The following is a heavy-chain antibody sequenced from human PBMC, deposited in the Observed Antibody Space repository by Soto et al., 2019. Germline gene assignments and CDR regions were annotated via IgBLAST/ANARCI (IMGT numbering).Heavy chain of an antibody. Sequence: PSETLSLTGTVSGGSIGSRDYYWSWIRQPPGKGLEWIGYIYYSGSTYSNPSLKSRVTISIDTSKKQFSLKLSSVTAADTAVYYCASLRAAAGIHQLNWFDPWGQGTLVTVSS. V-gene: IGHV4-30-4*01. CDR2: IYYSGST. CDR3: ASLRAAAGIHQLNWFDP. CDR1: GGSIGSRDYY. J-gene: IGHJ5*02. D-gene: IGHD6-13*01.